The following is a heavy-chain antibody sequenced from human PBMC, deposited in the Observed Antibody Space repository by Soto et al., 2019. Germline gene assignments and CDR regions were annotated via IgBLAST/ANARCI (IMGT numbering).Heavy chain of an antibody. V-gene: IGHV3-23*01. Sequence: EVQLLEAGGGLVQPGGSLRLSCSASGFTASGFTFSLYAMNWVRRAPGKGLEWVSSISGGGGSIYYADSVKGRFTVSRDNSKNIVYLQMNSLRDDDSAVYYCAKRQDIPIFDHFDPWGPGRLVTVSS. CDR1: GFTFSLYA. CDR3: AKRQDIPIFDHFDP. J-gene: IGHJ5*02. D-gene: IGHD3-3*01. CDR2: ISGGGGSI.